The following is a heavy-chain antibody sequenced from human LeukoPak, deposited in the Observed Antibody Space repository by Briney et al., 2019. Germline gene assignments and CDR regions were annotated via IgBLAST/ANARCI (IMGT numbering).Heavy chain of an antibody. D-gene: IGHD3-10*01. Sequence: SVKVSCKASGGTFSSYAISWVRQAPGQGLEWMGGIIPIFGTANYAQKFQGRVTITTDESTSTAYMELSRLRSDDTAVYYCARGSGDYYYYYMDVWGKGTTVTVSS. CDR2: IIPIFGTA. CDR1: GGTFSSYA. V-gene: IGHV1-69*05. CDR3: ARGSGDYYYYYMDV. J-gene: IGHJ6*03.